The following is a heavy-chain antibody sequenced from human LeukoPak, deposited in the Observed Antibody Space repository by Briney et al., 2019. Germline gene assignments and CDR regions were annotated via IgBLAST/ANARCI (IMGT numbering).Heavy chain of an antibody. J-gene: IGHJ3*02. D-gene: IGHD3-22*01. V-gene: IGHV3-21*01. Sequence: PGGSLRLSCAASGFTFSSYSMNWVRQAPGKGLEWVSSISSSSSYIDYADSVKGRFTISRDNAKDSLYLQMNSLRAEDTAVYYCARDYYDHAFDIWGQGTMVTVSS. CDR3: ARDYYDHAFDI. CDR2: ISSSSSYI. CDR1: GFTFSSYS.